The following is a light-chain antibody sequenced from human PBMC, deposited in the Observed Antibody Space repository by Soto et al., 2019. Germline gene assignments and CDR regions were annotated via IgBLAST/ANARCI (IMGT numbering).Light chain of an antibody. Sequence: FVLTQSPGTLSLSPGERATLSFMAIQSVSSSYLAWYQQKPGQAPRLLIYGASSRATGIPDRFSGSGPGTDFTLTISRLEPEDFAVYYCQQYGSSPPITFGQGTRLEIK. V-gene: IGKV3-20*01. CDR3: QQYGSSPPIT. J-gene: IGKJ5*01. CDR1: QSVSSSY. CDR2: GAS.